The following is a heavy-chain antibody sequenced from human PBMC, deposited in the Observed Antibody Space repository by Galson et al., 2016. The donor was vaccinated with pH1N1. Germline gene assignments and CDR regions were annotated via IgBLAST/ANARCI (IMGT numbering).Heavy chain of an antibody. CDR2: IDPKNGGT. J-gene: IGHJ4*02. CDR3: ARDLARQHDS. CDR1: GYTFTNYY. Sequence: SVKVSCKASGYTFTNYYIHWVRQAPGQGLEWLGVIDPKNGGTTYAQKFHGRITLTSGTSTSAASLELSSLKSDDTALYFCARDLARQHDSWGQGTLVTVSS. D-gene: IGHD6-13*01. V-gene: IGHV1-46*01.